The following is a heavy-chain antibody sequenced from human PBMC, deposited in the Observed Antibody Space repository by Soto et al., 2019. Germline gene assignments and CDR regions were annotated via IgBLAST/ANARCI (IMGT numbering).Heavy chain of an antibody. CDR3: ARDRGVAPPVAGNTHYYYYMDV. V-gene: IGHV1-18*01. D-gene: IGHD6-19*01. CDR2: ISAFNGNT. Sequence: QDQLLQSGAEVKKPGASVTVSCKASGYSFTNYGITWVRQAPGQGLEWMGWISAFNGNTHYAQKLQGRDTMTTDASTSTAFLELRSRRSDDTAVYYCARDRGVAPPVAGNTHYYYYMDVWGKGTTVTVSS. CDR1: GYSFTNYG. J-gene: IGHJ6*03.